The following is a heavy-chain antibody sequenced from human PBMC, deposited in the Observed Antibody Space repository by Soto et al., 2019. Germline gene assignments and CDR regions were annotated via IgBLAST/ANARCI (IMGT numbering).Heavy chain of an antibody. CDR2: TFYTGFT. Sequence: SETLSLTCFVSGGSVTSHHWSWIRQFPGQGLEWIAYTFYTGFTSYNPSLESRVSVSVDTSKSQFSLKLSAVTAADTAVYYCATSQKGYNWNYFDHWGQGALVTVSS. CDR3: ATSQKGYNWNYFDH. J-gene: IGHJ4*02. D-gene: IGHD1-20*01. V-gene: IGHV4-59*04. CDR1: GGSVTSHH.